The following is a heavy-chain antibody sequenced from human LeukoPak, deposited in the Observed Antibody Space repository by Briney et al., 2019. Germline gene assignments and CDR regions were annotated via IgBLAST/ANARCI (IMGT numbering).Heavy chain of an antibody. J-gene: IGHJ6*02. Sequence: ASVKVSCKASGYTFTSYGISWVRQAPGQGLEWMGWISAYNGNTNYAQKLQGRVTMTTDTSTSTAYTELRSLRSDDTAVYYCARTYYYDSSGYGNYYYGMDVWGQGTTVTVSS. V-gene: IGHV1-18*01. CDR1: GYTFTSYG. CDR3: ARTYYYDSSGYGNYYYGMDV. CDR2: ISAYNGNT. D-gene: IGHD3-22*01.